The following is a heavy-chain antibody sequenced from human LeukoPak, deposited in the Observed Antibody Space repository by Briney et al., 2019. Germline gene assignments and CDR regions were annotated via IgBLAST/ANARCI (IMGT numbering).Heavy chain of an antibody. CDR1: GYSISNAYY. CDR2: IYYSGSI. J-gene: IGHJ4*02. V-gene: IGHV4-38-2*02. CDR3: ARTPYSSSTHYFDY. Sequence: SETLSLTCSVSGYSISNAYYWGWIRQPPGKGLEWIGSIYYSGSIFYNPSLKSRVTISVDTSKNQFSLKLSSVTAADTAVYYCARTPYSSSTHYFDYWGQGTLVTVSS. D-gene: IGHD6-13*01.